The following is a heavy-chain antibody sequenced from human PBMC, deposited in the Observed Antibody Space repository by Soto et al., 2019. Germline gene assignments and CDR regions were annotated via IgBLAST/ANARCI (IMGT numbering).Heavy chain of an antibody. D-gene: IGHD2-2*01. CDR1: GGSISSSSYY. J-gene: IGHJ4*02. CDR3: ARHKAVYCSSTSCYGLPRWFDY. Sequence: SETLSLTCTVSGGSISSSSYYWGWIRQPPGKGLEWIGSIYYSGSTYYNPSLKSRVTISVDTSKNQFSLKLSSVTAADTAVYYCARHKAVYCSSTSCYGLPRWFDYWGQGTLVTVSS. CDR2: IYYSGST. V-gene: IGHV4-39*01.